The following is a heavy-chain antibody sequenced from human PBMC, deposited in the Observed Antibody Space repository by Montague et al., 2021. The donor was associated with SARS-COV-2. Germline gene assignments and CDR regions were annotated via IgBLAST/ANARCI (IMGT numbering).Heavy chain of an antibody. CDR2: INHSGST. J-gene: IGHJ5*02. D-gene: IGHD3-9*01. CDR1: GGSFSGYY. Sequence: SETLSLTCAVYGGSFSGYYWSWIRQPPGKGLEWIGKINHSGSTNYNPSLKSRVTISVDTSKNQFSLKLSSVTAADTAVYYCARERYSFSLTRGSTWFDPWGQGTLVTVSS. CDR3: ARERYSFSLTRGSTWFDP. V-gene: IGHV4-34*01.